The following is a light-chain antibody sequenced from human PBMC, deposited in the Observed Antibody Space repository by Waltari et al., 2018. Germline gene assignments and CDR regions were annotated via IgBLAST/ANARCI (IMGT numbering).Light chain of an antibody. V-gene: IGKV4-1*01. CDR2: RAP. Sequence: DIVVTQSPDSLAVSLGERATINCKSSQSVLYTPNNNDYVAWYQQKPGQPPKLLIHRAPTREFGVPDRFSGSGSGTDFTLTISSLQAEDVATYDCHQYFSVPLTFGGGTRVEIK. CDR1: QSVLYTPNNNDY. CDR3: HQYFSVPLT. J-gene: IGKJ4*01.